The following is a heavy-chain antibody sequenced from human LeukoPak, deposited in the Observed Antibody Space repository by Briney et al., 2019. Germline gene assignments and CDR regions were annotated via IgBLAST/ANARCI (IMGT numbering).Heavy chain of an antibody. Sequence: SQTLSLTCAISGDSVSSNNAAWVWIRQSPSRGLEWLGRTYYRSKWYHDCAVSVKSRISFNPDTSKNQFFPQLNSVTPEDTAVYYCARDVNGAFTRSWFDPWGQGTRVTVS. J-gene: IGHJ5*02. CDR2: TYYRSKWYH. CDR1: GDSVSSNNAA. V-gene: IGHV6-1*01. CDR3: ARDVNGAFTRSWFDP. D-gene: IGHD4-17*01.